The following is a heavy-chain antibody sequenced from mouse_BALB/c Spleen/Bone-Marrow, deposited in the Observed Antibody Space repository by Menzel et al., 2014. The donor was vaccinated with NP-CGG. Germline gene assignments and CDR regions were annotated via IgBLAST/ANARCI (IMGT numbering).Heavy chain of an antibody. V-gene: IGHV14-3*02. J-gene: IGHJ4*01. CDR3: ARXEYYAMDY. CDR2: IDPANGNT. Sequence: VQLQQSGAELVKPGASVKLSCTASGFNIKDTYMHWVKQRPEQGLEWIGRIDPANGNTKYDPKFQGKATITADTSSNTAYLQLSSLTSEDTAVXXCARXEYYAMDYWRQGTSVPVSS. CDR1: GFNIKDTY.